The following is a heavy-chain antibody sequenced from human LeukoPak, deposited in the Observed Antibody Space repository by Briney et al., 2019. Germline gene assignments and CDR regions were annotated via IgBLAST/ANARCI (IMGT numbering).Heavy chain of an antibody. Sequence: SETLSLTCTVSGGSISSSSYYWGWIRQPPGKGLEWIGRIYYSGSTYYNPSLKSRVTISVDTSKNQFSLKLSSVTAADTAVYYCARHTYYYDSSGYYPNWFDPWGQGTLVTVSS. CDR2: IYYSGST. V-gene: IGHV4-39*01. CDR1: GGSISSSSYY. J-gene: IGHJ5*02. D-gene: IGHD3-22*01. CDR3: ARHTYYYDSSGYYPNWFDP.